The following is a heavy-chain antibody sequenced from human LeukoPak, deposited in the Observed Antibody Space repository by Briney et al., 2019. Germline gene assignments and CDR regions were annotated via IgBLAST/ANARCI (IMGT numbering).Heavy chain of an antibody. CDR3: AREIVVVPAGGFDP. CDR2: ISYDGSNK. V-gene: IGHV3-30*04. J-gene: IGHJ5*02. D-gene: IGHD2-2*01. CDR1: GFTFSSYA. Sequence: PGRSLRLSCAASGFTFSSYAMHWVRQAPGKGLEWVAVISYDGSNKYYADSVKGRFTISRDNSKNTLYLQMNSLRAEDTAVYYCAREIVVVPAGGFDPWGQGTLVTVSS.